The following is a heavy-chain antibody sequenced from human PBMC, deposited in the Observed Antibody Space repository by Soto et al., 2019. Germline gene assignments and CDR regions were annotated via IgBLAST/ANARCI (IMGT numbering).Heavy chain of an antibody. CDR3: ARGMSKSGWNLDL. CDR1: GGSVSNATYF. D-gene: IGHD6-19*01. Sequence: PSETLSLTCPVSGGSVSNATYFWSWVRQPPGWGLEWIAYILHSGSTMYNHSLKSRVTISLSTSKTQFSLRLTSVTAADTAVYYCARGMSKSGWNLDLWGQGIVVTVS. J-gene: IGHJ5*02. CDR2: ILHSGST. V-gene: IGHV4-61*01.